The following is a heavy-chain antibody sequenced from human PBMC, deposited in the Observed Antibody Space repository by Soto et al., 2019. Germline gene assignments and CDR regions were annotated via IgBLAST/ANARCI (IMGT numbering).Heavy chain of an antibody. V-gene: IGHV3-15*07. CDR1: GFSFSKYW. D-gene: IGHD3-22*01. Sequence: PGGSLRLSCAASGFSFSKYWMHWARQAPGKGLVWVARIKRKTDGGTTDYAAPVKGRFTISRDDSKNTLYLQMNSLKTEDTAVYYCTTSRPSNYYETGPFDYWGQGTLVTVSS. CDR2: IKRKTDGGTT. CDR3: TTSRPSNYYETGPFDY. J-gene: IGHJ4*02.